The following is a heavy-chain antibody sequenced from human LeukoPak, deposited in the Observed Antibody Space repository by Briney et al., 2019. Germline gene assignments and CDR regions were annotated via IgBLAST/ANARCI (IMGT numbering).Heavy chain of an antibody. CDR2: IYYSGST. J-gene: IGHJ4*02. Sequence: SETLSLTCTVSGGSISSYYWSWIRQPPGKGLEWIGYIYYSGSTNYNPSLKSRVTISVDTSKNQFSLKLSSVTAADTAVYYCARQDGVPAAMADYWGQGTLVTVSS. V-gene: IGHV4-59*01. CDR1: GGSISSYY. D-gene: IGHD2-2*01. CDR3: ARQDGVPAAMADY.